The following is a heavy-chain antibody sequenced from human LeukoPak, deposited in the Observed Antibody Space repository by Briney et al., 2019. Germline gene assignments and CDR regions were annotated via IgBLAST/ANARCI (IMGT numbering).Heavy chain of an antibody. CDR3: AELGITMIGGV. CDR1: GFTFSCYD. D-gene: IGHD3-10*02. CDR2: ISSSGSTI. J-gene: IGHJ6*04. V-gene: IGHV3-48*03. Sequence: GGTLRLSCAASGFTFSCYDMSRVRQAPGKGLEGVSYISSSGSTIYYADSVKGRFTISRDNAKNSLYLQMNSLRAEDTAVYYCAELGITMIGGVWGKGTTVTISS.